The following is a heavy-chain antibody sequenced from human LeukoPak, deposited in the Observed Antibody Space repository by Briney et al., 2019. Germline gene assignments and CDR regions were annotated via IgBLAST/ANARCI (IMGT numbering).Heavy chain of an antibody. CDR2: ISADNGNT. V-gene: IGHV1-18*01. CDR3: ARTRAAGAYYYYCGMDV. D-gene: IGHD6-19*01. Sequence: ASVKVSCKASGYTFTSYGISWVRQAPGQGLEWMGWISADNGNTNYAQKLQGRVTMTTDTSTSTAYMELSSLRSEDTAVYYCARTRAAGAYYYYCGMDVWGQGTTVTVSS. J-gene: IGHJ6*02. CDR1: GYTFTSYG.